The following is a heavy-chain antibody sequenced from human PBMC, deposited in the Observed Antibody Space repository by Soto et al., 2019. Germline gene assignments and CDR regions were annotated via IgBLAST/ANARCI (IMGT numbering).Heavy chain of an antibody. J-gene: IGHJ4*02. Sequence: GGSLKLSCAASGFTFSSYGMHWVRQAPGKGLEWVAVIWSDESNKYYADSVKGRFTISRDNSRNTLYLQMNILIAEDTAVYYCARDYYGSGNYPYFDYWGQGT. CDR3: ARDYYGSGNYPYFDY. CDR1: GFTFSSYG. CDR2: IWSDESNK. V-gene: IGHV3-33*01. D-gene: IGHD3-10*01.